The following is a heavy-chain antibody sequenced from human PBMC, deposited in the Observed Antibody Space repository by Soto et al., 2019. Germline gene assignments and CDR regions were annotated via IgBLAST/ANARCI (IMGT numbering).Heavy chain of an antibody. CDR3: ARDCSGSSFYINVYYGMDV. D-gene: IGHD2-15*01. Sequence: GGSLRLSCAASGFTFRDYYMSWIRQAPGKGLEWVSYISSSGSTTYYADSVKGRFTISRDNARNSLYLQMNSLRAEDTAVYYCARDCSGSSFYINVYYGMDVWGQGTTVTVSS. CDR1: GFTFRDYY. V-gene: IGHV3-11*01. CDR2: ISSSGSTT. J-gene: IGHJ6*02.